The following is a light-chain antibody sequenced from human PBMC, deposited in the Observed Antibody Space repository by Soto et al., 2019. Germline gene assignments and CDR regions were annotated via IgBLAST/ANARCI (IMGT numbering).Light chain of an antibody. CDR1: QSLVHSDGNTY. CDR2: KVS. V-gene: IGKV2-30*02. CDR3: VQTFSWPWT. J-gene: IGKJ1*01. Sequence: DVVMTQSPLSLPVTLGQPASISCRSSQSLVHSDGNTYLNWFQQRPGQSPRRLIYKVSNRESGVPARFSGSGSGTDFTLKISSVEAEDVGVYYCVQTFSWPWTFGQGTKVEIK.